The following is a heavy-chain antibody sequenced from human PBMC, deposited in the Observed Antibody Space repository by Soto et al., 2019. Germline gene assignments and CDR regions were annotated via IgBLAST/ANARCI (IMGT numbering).Heavy chain of an antibody. V-gene: IGHV3-48*01. CDR2: ISSSSSTI. D-gene: IGHD6-19*01. CDR3: ARDGGQWLAPNYFDY. CDR1: GFTISNSI. Sequence: GGSLRLSCAASGFTISNSIMNWVRQAPGKGLEWVSYISSSSSTIYYADSVKGRFTISRDNAKKSLYLQMNSLRAEDTAVYYCARDGGQWLAPNYFDYWGQGTLVTVSS. J-gene: IGHJ4*02.